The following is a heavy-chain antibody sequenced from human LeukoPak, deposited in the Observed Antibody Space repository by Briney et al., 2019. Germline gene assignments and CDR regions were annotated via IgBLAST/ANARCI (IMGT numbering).Heavy chain of an antibody. V-gene: IGHV5-51*01. CDR3: ARHLPPPPHGYSYGSAFHI. J-gene: IGHJ3*02. Sequence: GESLKISCKGSGYTFTDYWFGWVRQMPGKGLEWMGIMHPGNSDTRYSPSFQGQVTISADRSISTAYLQWSSLKASDTAMYYCARHLPPPPHGYSYGSAFHILGQGTMVTVSS. CDR2: MHPGNSDT. D-gene: IGHD5-18*01. CDR1: GYTFTDYW.